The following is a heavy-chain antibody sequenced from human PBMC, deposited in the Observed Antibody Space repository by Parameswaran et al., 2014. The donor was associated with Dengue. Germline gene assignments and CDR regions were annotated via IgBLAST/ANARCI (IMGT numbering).Heavy chain of an antibody. V-gene: IGHV5-51*01. J-gene: IGHJ6*02. D-gene: IGHD6-13*01. Sequence: VRQMPGKGLEWMGIIYPGDSDTRYSPSFQGQVTISADKSISTAYLQWSSLKASDTAMYYCARRGWSSSWYNYYGMDVWGQGTTVTVSS. CDR2: IYPGDSDT. CDR3: ARRGWSSSWYNYYGMDV.